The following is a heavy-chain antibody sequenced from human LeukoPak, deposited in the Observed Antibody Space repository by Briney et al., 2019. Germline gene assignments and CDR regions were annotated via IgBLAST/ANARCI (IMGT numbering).Heavy chain of an antibody. CDR2: IYTSGST. J-gene: IGHJ3*02. CDR1: GGSISSYY. CDR3: ARRPTVGNIFDI. V-gene: IGHV4-4*07. Sequence: SETLSLTCTVSGGSISSYYWSWIRQPAGKGLEWIGRIYTSGSTNYNPSVKSRVTISVDMSKNQFSLKLSSVTAADTAVYYCARRPTVGNIFDIWGQGTMVTVSS. D-gene: IGHD4-23*01.